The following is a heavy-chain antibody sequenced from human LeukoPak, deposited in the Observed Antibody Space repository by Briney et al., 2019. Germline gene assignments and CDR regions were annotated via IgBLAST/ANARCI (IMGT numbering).Heavy chain of an antibody. J-gene: IGHJ4*02. V-gene: IGHV4-59*01. Sequence: KPSETLSLTCTVSGGSISSYYWSWIRQPPGKGLEWIGYIYYSGSTNYNPSPKSRVTISVDTSKNQFSLKLSSVTAADTAVFYCARGGSGSWDPHYFDYWGQGTLVTVSS. CDR2: IYYSGST. D-gene: IGHD1-26*01. CDR3: ARGGSGSWDPHYFDY. CDR1: GGSISSYY.